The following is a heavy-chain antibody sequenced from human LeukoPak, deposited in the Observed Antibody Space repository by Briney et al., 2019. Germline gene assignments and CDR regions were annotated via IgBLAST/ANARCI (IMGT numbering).Heavy chain of an antibody. CDR3: ARAEGYGGELDS. J-gene: IGHJ4*02. V-gene: IGHV3-30*04. CDR2: IPYDGSNK. D-gene: IGHD4-23*01. CDR1: GFTFSGSA. Sequence: GGSLRLSCAASGFTFSGSAMHWVRQASGKGLEWVAVIPYDGSNKYYADSVKGRFTISRENSKNRLYLQMNSLRAEDTAVYYCARAEGYGGELDSWGQGTLVTVSS.